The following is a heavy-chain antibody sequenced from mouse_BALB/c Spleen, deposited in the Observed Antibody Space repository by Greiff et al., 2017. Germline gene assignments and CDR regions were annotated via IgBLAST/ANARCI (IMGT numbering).Heavy chain of an antibody. CDR1: GYTFSSYW. D-gene: IGHD2-1*01. V-gene: IGHV1-9*01. CDR3: ARRRVYGNYAMDY. Sequence: QVQLQQSGAELMKPGASVKISCKATGYTFSSYWIEWVKQRPGHGLEWIGEILPGSGSTNYNEKFKGKATFTADTSSNTAYMQLSSLTSEDSAVYYCARRRVYGNYAMDYWGQGTSVTVSS. CDR2: ILPGSGST. J-gene: IGHJ4*01.